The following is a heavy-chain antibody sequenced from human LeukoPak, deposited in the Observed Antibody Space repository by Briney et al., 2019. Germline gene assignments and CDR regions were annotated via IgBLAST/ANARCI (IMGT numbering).Heavy chain of an antibody. J-gene: IGHJ6*03. CDR2: IIISSSYI. CDR3: ATYSNYDDYYSYMDA. D-gene: IGHD4-11*01. V-gene: IGHV3-21*01. CDR1: GFTFSSYS. Sequence: GGSLRLSWAASGFTFSSYSMNWVRQAQGKGLEWVSSIIISSSYIYYADSVKGRFTISRDNAKNSLYLQMNSLRAEDTAVYYCATYSNYDDYYSYMDAWGKGTTVTVSS.